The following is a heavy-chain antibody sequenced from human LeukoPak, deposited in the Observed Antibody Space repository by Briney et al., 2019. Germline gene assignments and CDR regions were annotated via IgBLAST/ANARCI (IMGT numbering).Heavy chain of an antibody. CDR1: GGSISSYY. Sequence: ETLSLTCIVSGGSISSYYWSWVRQAPGKGLEWVSAISGSGGSTYYADSVKGRFTISRDNSKNTLYLQMNSLRAEDTAVYYCAKEASSGFYYFDYWGQGTLVTVSS. V-gene: IGHV3-23*01. J-gene: IGHJ4*02. D-gene: IGHD6-19*01. CDR3: AKEASSGFYYFDY. CDR2: ISGSGGST.